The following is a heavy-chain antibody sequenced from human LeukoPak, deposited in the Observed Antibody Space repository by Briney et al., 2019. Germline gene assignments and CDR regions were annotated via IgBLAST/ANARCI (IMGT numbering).Heavy chain of an antibody. CDR3: AREMGGSSGWYTNDRSYFDY. Sequence: SVKVSCKASGGTFSSYAISWVRQAPGQGLEWMGRIIPILGIANYAQKFQGRVTITADKSTSTAYMELSSLRSEDTAVYYCAREMGGSSGWYTNDRSYFDYWGQGTLVTVSS. J-gene: IGHJ4*02. CDR2: IIPILGIA. CDR1: GGTFSSYA. V-gene: IGHV1-69*04. D-gene: IGHD6-19*01.